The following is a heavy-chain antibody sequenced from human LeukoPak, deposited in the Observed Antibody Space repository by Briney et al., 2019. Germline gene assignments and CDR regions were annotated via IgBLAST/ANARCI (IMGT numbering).Heavy chain of an antibody. CDR3: ARDPTNYYYYYGMDG. V-gene: IGHV3-7*01. Sequence: PGGSLRLSCAASGFTFSSYWMSWVRQAPGKGLEWVANIKQDGSEKYYVDSVKRRFTISRDNAKNSLYLQMNSLRAEDTAVYYRARDPTNYYYYYGMDGWGQGTTVTVSS. CDR2: IKQDGSEK. CDR1: GFTFSSYW. J-gene: IGHJ6*02.